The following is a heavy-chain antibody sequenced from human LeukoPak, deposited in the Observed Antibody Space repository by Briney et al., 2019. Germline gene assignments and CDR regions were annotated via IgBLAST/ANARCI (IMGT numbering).Heavy chain of an antibody. Sequence: GSLRLFCLGSGLPFRDFRVDLVRQPPGKGLVWVALVKGDGRTTIYADSVKGRFTISRDNAKNTLYLQMNSLRADDSGVYYCATGHSYGYDYWGQGVLATVSS. CDR2: VKGDGRTT. V-gene: IGHV3-74*01. J-gene: IGHJ4*02. D-gene: IGHD5-18*01. CDR3: ATGHSYGYDY. CDR1: GLPFRDFR.